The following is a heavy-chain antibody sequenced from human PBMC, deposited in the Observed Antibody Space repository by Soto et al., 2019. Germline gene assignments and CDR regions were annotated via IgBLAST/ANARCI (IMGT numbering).Heavy chain of an antibody. CDR1: GFTVSSNY. V-gene: IGHV3-53*01. CDR2: IYSGGST. J-gene: IGHJ3*02. CDR3: ASGTLSGYSSGWYSCAFDI. D-gene: IGHD6-19*01. Sequence: GGSLRLSCAASGFTVSSNYMSWVRQAPGKGLEWVSVIYSGGSTYYADSVKGRFTISRDNSKNTLYLQMNSLRAEDTAVYYCASGTLSGYSSGWYSCAFDIWGQGTMVTVSS.